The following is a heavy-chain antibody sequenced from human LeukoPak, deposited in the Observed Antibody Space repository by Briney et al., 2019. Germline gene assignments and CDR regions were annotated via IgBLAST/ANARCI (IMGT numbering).Heavy chain of an antibody. CDR3: ARQYGGYSWFDP. V-gene: IGHV4-31*03. J-gene: IGHJ5*02. D-gene: IGHD5-12*01. Sequence: SQTLSLTCTVSGGSISSGGYSWSWIRQHPGKGLEWIGYIYYSGSTYYNPSLKSRVTISVDTSKNQFSLKLSSVTAADMAVYYCARQYGGYSWFDPWGQGTLVTVSS. CDR2: IYYSGST. CDR1: GGSISSGGYS.